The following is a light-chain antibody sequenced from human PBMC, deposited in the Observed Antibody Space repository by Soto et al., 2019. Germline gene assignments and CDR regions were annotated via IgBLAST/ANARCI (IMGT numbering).Light chain of an antibody. CDR1: QNITNF. CDR3: QESATTRWA. V-gene: IGKV1-39*01. J-gene: IGKJ1*01. CDR2: AAS. Sequence: IQMTQSPSSLSASVGDRVTIACRASQNITNFLNWYQHNPGKAPNLLIFAASHLQSGVSSRFSGSGSGTDFTLTISSLHPEDFATFYCQESATTRWAFGQGTKVDI.